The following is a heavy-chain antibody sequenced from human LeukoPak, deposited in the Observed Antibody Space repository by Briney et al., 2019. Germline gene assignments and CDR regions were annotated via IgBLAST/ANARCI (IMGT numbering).Heavy chain of an antibody. V-gene: IGHV4-34*01. CDR2: INHSGST. D-gene: IGHD2-15*01. J-gene: IGHJ5*02. CDR3: ARRWIVVVVAATGWFDP. CDR1: GGSFSGYY. Sequence: SETLSLTCAVYGGSFSGYYWSWIRQPPGKGLEWIGEINHSGSTNYNPSLKSRVTISVDTSMNQFSLKLSSVTAADTAVYYCARRWIVVVVAATGWFDPWGQGTLVTVSS.